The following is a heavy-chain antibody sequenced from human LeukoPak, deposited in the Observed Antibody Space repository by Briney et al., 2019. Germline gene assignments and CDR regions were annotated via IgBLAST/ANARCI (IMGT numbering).Heavy chain of an antibody. CDR3: ARAHPSVAGIRPCDY. D-gene: IGHD6-19*01. CDR1: GYTFTGYY. J-gene: IGHJ4*02. Sequence: ASVKVSCKASGYTFTGYYMHWVRQAPGQGLEWMGWINPNSGGTNYAQKFQGRVTMTRDTSISTAYMELSRLRSDDAAVYYCARAHPSVAGIRPCDYWGQGTLVTVSS. CDR2: INPNSGGT. V-gene: IGHV1-2*02.